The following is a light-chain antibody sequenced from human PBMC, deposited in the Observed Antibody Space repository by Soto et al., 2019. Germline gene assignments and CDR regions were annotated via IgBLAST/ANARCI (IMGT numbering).Light chain of an antibody. Sequence: EIVLTQSPGALSLSPGERVTLSCRASQSVSSTYVAWYQQKPGQAPRLLIYGASSRAPDIPDRFSGSGSGTDFTLSISRLEPGDFAVYYCQQYGSSLYTFGQGTKLEIK. J-gene: IGKJ2*01. CDR1: QSVSSTY. CDR3: QQYGSSLYT. CDR2: GAS. V-gene: IGKV3-20*01.